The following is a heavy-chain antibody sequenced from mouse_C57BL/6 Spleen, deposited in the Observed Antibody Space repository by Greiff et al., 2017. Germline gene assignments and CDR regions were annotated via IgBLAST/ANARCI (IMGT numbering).Heavy chain of an antibody. V-gene: IGHV5-16*01. J-gene: IGHJ2*01. CDR3: ARDSGYYFDY. Sequence: EVQLVESEGGLVQPGSSMKLSCTASGFTFSDYYMAWVRQVPEKGLEWVANINYDGSSTYYLDTLKSRFIFSRDNAKNILYLQMSSLKSEDTATYYCARDSGYYFDYWGQGTTLTVSS. D-gene: IGHD4-1*01. CDR2: INYDGSST. CDR1: GFTFSDYY.